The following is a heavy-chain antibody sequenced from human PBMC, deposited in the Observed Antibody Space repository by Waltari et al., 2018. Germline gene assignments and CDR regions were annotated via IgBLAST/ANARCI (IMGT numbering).Heavy chain of an antibody. Sequence: QLQLQESGPGLVKPSETLSLTCTVSGRSISSSSYYWGWIRQPPGKGLEWIGSIYYSGSTYYNPSLKSRVTISVDTSKNQFSLKLSSVTAADTAVYYCSVTVWGSYPERYFDYWGQGTPVTVSS. CDR1: GRSISSSSYY. V-gene: IGHV4-39*01. D-gene: IGHD3-16*02. CDR2: IYYSGST. J-gene: IGHJ4*02. CDR3: SVTVWGSYPERYFDY.